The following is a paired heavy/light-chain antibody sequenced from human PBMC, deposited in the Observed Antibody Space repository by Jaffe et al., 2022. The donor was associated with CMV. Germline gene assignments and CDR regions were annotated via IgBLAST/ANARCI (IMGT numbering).Heavy chain of an antibody. D-gene: IGHD1-26*01. Sequence: EVQLVESGGGLVQPGGSLRLSCAASGFTFSSYWMHWVRQAPGKGLVWVSRINSDGSSTSYADSVKGRFTISRDNAKNTLYLQMNSLRAEDTAVYYCARDPRAGATAEDGPLDWFDPWGQGTLVTVSS. CDR2: INSDGSST. V-gene: IGHV3-74*01. CDR3: ARDPRAGATAEDGPLDWFDP. CDR1: GFTFSSYW. J-gene: IGHJ5*02.
Light chain of an antibody. V-gene: IGKV1-8*01. CDR3: QQYYSYLIT. Sequence: AIRITQSPSSLSASTGDRVTITCRASQGISSYLAWYQQKPGKAPKLLIYAASTLQSGVPSRFSGSGSGTDFTLTISCLQSEDFATYYCQQYYSYLITFGQGTRLEIK. CDR2: AAS. CDR1: QGISSY. J-gene: IGKJ5*01.